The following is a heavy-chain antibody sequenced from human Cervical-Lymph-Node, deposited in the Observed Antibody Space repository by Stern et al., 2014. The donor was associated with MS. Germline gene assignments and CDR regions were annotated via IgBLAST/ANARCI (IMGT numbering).Heavy chain of an antibody. V-gene: IGHV2-70*01. J-gene: IGHJ3*02. CDR2: IDWDDDK. Sequence: HVTLREPGPALVKPTQTLTLTCTFSGFSLRTSGMCVSWIRQPPGKALEWLALIDWDDDKYYSTSLKTRLTISKDTSKNQVVLTMTNMDPVDTATYYCARIPPSSSSGWYPTVWAFDIWGQGTMVTVSS. CDR3: ARIPPSSSSGWYPTVWAFDI. CDR1: GFSLRTSGMC. D-gene: IGHD6-19*01.